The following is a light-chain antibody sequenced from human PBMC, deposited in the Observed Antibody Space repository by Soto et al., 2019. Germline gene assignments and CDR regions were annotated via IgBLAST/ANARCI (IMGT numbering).Light chain of an antibody. CDR1: ESIARH. Sequence: DIQMTQSRSSLSASVGDRVTITCRASESIARHLNWYQQKPGKAPKLLIYAASSLQNGVPSRFRGGGSGTDFTLTISNLQPEDFATYYSQQTYSTLSITFGQGTRLEIK. CDR3: QQTYSTLSIT. V-gene: IGKV1-39*01. J-gene: IGKJ5*01. CDR2: AAS.